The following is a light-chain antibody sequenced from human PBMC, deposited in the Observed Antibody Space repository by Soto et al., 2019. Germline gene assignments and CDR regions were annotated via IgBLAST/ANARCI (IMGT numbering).Light chain of an antibody. Sequence: IQMTQSPSTLSASVGDRVTITCRASQSISNWLAWYQQKPGKAPKLLIYKASSLESGVPSRFSGSGSGTEFTLTISSLQPDDFATYYCQQDSTYPWTFGQGTKVEIK. J-gene: IGKJ1*01. CDR2: KAS. V-gene: IGKV1-5*03. CDR1: QSISNW. CDR3: QQDSTYPWT.